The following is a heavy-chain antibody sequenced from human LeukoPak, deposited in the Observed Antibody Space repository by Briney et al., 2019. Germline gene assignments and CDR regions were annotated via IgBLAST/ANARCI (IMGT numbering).Heavy chain of an antibody. D-gene: IGHD3-9*01. CDR3: ALALRYFDTNNWFDP. J-gene: IGHJ5*02. CDR1: GGSISSSSYY. Sequence: PSETLSLTCTVSGGSISSSSYYWGWIRQPPGKGLEWIGSIYYSGSTYYNPSLKSRVTISVDTSKNQFSLQLSSVTAADTAVYYCALALRYFDTNNWFDPWGQGTLVTVSS. CDR2: IYYSGST. V-gene: IGHV4-39*01.